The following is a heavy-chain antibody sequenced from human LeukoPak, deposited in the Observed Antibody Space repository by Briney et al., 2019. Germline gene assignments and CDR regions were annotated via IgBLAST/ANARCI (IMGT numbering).Heavy chain of an antibody. J-gene: IGHJ5*02. V-gene: IGHV4-39*01. D-gene: IGHD3-3*01. CDR1: GGSISSSSYY. Sequence: PSETLSLTCTVSGGSISSSSYYSGWIRKPPGKGLEWIGSIYYSGSTYYNPSLNSRVTISVDTSKNQFSLKLSSVTAADTAVYYCARQPRVLRFLEWLLYSWFDPWGQGTLVTVSS. CDR3: ARQPRVLRFLEWLLYSWFDP. CDR2: IYYSGST.